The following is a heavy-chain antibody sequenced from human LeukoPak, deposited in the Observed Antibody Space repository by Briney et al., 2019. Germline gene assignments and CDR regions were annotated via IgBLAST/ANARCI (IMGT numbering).Heavy chain of an antibody. CDR2: ISSDSSYM. Sequence: PGGSLRLSCAASGFTFSSYSMNWVRQVPGKGLEWVSSISSDSSYMYYADSVKGRFTISRDNAKNSLYLQMNSLRAEDTAVYYCARNYASGGSWFDPWGQGTLVTVSS. J-gene: IGHJ5*02. D-gene: IGHD3-10*01. CDR1: GFTFSSYS. V-gene: IGHV3-21*01. CDR3: ARNYASGGSWFDP.